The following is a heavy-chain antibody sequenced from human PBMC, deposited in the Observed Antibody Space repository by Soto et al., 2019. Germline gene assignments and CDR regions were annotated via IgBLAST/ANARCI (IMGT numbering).Heavy chain of an antibody. CDR3: AKNGQPPYYYYGMDV. CDR1: GYTFTSYD. V-gene: IGHV1-18*01. J-gene: IGHJ6*02. Sequence: GASVKVSCKASGYTFTSYDINWVRQATGQGLEWMGWVSGYNGDTKYAQKVQGRVTMTIDTSTYTAYMELRSLTSDDTAKYYCAKNGQPPYYYYGMDVWGQGTTVTVSS. CDR2: VSGYNGDT. D-gene: IGHD2-8*01.